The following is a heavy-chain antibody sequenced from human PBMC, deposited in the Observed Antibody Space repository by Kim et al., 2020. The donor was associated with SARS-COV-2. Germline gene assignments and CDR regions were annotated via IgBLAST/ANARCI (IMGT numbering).Heavy chain of an antibody. CDR3: AALRGPYYFDY. CDR1: GFTFTSYA. J-gene: IGHJ4*02. V-gene: IGHV1-58*01. CDR2: IVVGSGNT. Sequence: SVKVSCKASGFTFTSYAVQWVRQARGQRLEWIGWIVVGSGNTNYAQKFQERVTITRDTSTSTAYMELSSLRSEDTAVYYCAALRGPYYFDYWGQGTLVTVSS.